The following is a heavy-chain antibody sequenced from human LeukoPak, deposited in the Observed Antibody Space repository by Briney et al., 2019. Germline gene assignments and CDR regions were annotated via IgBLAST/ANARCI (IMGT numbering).Heavy chain of an antibody. V-gene: IGHV1-2*02. CDR2: INPNSGGT. CDR3: ARDSTVTSWFDP. Sequence: ASVKVPCKASGYTFTGYYMHWVRQAPGQGLEWMGWINPNSGGTNYAQKFQGRVTMTRDTSISTAYMELSRLRSDDTAVYYCARDSTVTSWFDPWGQGTLVTVSS. CDR1: GYTFTGYY. D-gene: IGHD4-17*01. J-gene: IGHJ5*02.